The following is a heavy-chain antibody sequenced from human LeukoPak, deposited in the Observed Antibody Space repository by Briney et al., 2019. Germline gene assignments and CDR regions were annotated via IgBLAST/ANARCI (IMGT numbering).Heavy chain of an antibody. V-gene: IGHV4-34*01. CDR3: ARRVGSTSWNFQH. CDR2: INHSGST. D-gene: IGHD2-2*01. CDR1: GGSFSGYY. J-gene: IGHJ1*01. Sequence: SETLSLTCAVYGGSFSGYYWSWIRQPPGKGLEWIGEINHSGSTNYNPSLKSRVTTSVDTSKNQFSLKLSSVTAADTAVYYCARRVGSTSWNFQHWGQGTLVTVSS.